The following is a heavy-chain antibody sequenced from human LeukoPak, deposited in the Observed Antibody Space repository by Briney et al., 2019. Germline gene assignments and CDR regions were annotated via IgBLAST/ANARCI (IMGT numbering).Heavy chain of an antibody. CDR1: GFTFSSYA. J-gene: IGHJ6*03. Sequence: GGSLRLSCAASGFTFSSYAMSWVRQAPGKGLEWVAVISYDGSNKYYADSVKGRFTISRDNSKNTLYLQMNSLRAEDTAVYYCARGGSSIYYYYYMDVWGKGTTVTVSS. CDR2: ISYDGSNK. D-gene: IGHD2-15*01. V-gene: IGHV3-30*04. CDR3: ARGGSSIYYYYYMDV.